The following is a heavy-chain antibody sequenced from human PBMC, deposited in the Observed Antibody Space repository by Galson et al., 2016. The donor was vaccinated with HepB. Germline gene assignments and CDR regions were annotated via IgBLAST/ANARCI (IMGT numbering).Heavy chain of an antibody. CDR2: IDYSGNT. D-gene: IGHD3-9*01. CDR3: ARPRKLRYFDENAFDL. Sequence: SETLSLTCAVNGGSFSAYFWTWIRQPPGKGLEWIGEIDYSGNTKYNPSLKGRFTMSVDTSKNQFSLKLSSVTAADTAVYYCARPRKLRYFDENAFDLWGQGTMVTVSS. V-gene: IGHV4-34*01. J-gene: IGHJ3*01. CDR1: GGSFSAYF.